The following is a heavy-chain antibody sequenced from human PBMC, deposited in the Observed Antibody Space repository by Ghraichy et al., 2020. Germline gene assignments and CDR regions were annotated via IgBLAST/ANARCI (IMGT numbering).Heavy chain of an antibody. Sequence: GESLNISCAASGFSFTNYWMHWVRQPPGKGLVWVSHLNIDGTTVNYADSVKGRFTISRDNAKNTMYLQMISLTVEDTAVYYCVRSYKDGLRHFDYWGQGTLVNVSS. V-gene: IGHV3-74*01. CDR3: VRSYKDGLRHFDY. CDR1: GFSFTNYW. CDR2: LNIDGTTV. D-gene: IGHD1-14*01. J-gene: IGHJ4*02.